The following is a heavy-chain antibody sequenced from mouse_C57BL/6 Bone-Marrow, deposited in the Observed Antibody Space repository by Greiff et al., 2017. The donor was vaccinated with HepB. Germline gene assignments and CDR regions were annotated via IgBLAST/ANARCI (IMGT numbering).Heavy chain of an antibody. Sequence: QVQLKQPGAELVRPGSSVKLSCKASGYTFTSYWMHWVKQRPIQGLEWIGNIDPSDSETHYNQKFKDKATLTVDKSSSTAYMQLSSLTSEDSAVYYCARGVITTVVAFDYWGQGTTLTVSS. D-gene: IGHD1-1*01. CDR1: GYTFTSYW. V-gene: IGHV1-52*01. CDR2: IDPSDSET. CDR3: ARGVITTVVAFDY. J-gene: IGHJ2*01.